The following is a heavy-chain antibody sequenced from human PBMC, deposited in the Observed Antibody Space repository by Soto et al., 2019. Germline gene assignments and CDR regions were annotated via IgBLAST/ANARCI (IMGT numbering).Heavy chain of an antibody. V-gene: IGHV3-7*03. D-gene: IGHD6-19*01. CDR1: GFTFISSF. Sequence: TGGSLRLSCVASGFTFISSFMGWVRQAPGKGLEWVANINQDGGGTYYVDSVEGRFTISRDNAKDSLYLQMNGLRGEDTAVYYCARYFRGSGRYFFDYWGQGTLVTASS. CDR2: INQDGGGT. J-gene: IGHJ4*02. CDR3: ARYFRGSGRYFFDY.